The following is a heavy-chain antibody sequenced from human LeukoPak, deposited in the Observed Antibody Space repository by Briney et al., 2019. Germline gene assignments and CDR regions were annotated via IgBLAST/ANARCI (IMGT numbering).Heavy chain of an antibody. CDR2: INPNSGGT. Sequence: ASVKVSCKASGHTFTGYYMHWVRQAPGQGLEWMGWINPNSGGTNYAQKFQGRVTMTRDTSISTAYMELSNLRSDDTAVYYCARARQQLVANWFDPWGQGTLVTVSS. CDR1: GHTFTGYY. V-gene: IGHV1-2*02. CDR3: ARARQQLVANWFDP. D-gene: IGHD6-13*01. J-gene: IGHJ5*02.